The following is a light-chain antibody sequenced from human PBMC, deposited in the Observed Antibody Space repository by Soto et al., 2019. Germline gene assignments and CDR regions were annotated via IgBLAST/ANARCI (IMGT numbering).Light chain of an antibody. CDR3: QSYDSSLSGV. CDR1: RSNIGAGYD. V-gene: IGLV1-40*01. J-gene: IGLJ1*01. Sequence: QSVLTQPPSVSGAPGQRVTISCTGSRSNIGAGYDVHWYQQFPGTAPKLLIYGNSNRPSGVPDRFSGSKSGTSASLAITGLQAEDEADYYCQSYDSSLSGVFGSGTKVTV. CDR2: GNS.